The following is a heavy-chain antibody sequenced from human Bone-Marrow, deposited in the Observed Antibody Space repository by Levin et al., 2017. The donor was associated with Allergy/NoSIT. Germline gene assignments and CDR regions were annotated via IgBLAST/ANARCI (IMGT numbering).Heavy chain of an antibody. D-gene: IGHD5-12*01. J-gene: IGHJ4*02. Sequence: SETLSLTCAVYGGSFSDHYWSWIRQPPGKGLEWIGEIIHSGNTNYNPSLKSRVTISVDTSKNLFSLKLSSVTAADTAVYYCARRLRGGPFDYWGQGTLVTVSS. CDR3: ARRLRGGPFDY. CDR2: IIHSGNT. V-gene: IGHV4-34*12. CDR1: GGSFSDHY.